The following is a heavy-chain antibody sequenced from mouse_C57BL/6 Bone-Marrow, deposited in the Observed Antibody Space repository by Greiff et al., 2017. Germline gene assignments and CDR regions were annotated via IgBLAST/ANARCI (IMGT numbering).Heavy chain of an antibody. CDR2: IYPSDSDT. V-gene: IGHV1-61*01. CDR1: GYTFTSYW. Sequence: VQLQQPGAELVRPGSSVKLSCKASGYTFTSYWMDWVKQRPGQGLEWIGNIYPSDSDTHYNQKFKDKATLTVDKSSSTAYMQLSSLTSEDSAVXYLAAGAVVFYVEPWFAYWGQGTLVTVPA. CDR3: AAGAVVFYVEPWFAY. D-gene: IGHD2-13*01. J-gene: IGHJ3*01.